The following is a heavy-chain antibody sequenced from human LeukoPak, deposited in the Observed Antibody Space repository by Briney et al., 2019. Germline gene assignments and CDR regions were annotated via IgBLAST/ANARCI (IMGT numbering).Heavy chain of an antibody. CDR1: GYTFTRYD. D-gene: IGHD1-1*01. CDR2: MNPNSGNT. J-gene: IGHJ6*03. CDR3: ARARRGMTGSLNYYYYYMDV. V-gene: IGHV1-8*01. Sequence: ASVKVSCKASGYTFTRYDINWVRQATGQGLEWMGWMNPNSGNTGYAQKFQGRVTMTRNTSISTAYMELSSLRSEDTAVYYRARARRGMTGSLNYYYYYMDVWGKGTTVTVSS.